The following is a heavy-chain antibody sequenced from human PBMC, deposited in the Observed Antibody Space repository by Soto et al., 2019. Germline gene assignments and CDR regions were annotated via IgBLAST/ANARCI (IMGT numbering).Heavy chain of an antibody. CDR2: INPNSGGT. J-gene: IGHJ6*02. CDR1: GYTFTGYY. CDR3: ARGELVGDYYYYGMDV. V-gene: IGHV1-2*02. Sequence: GASVKVSCKASGYTFTGYYMHWVRQVPGQGLEWMGWINPNSGGTNYAQKFQGRVTMTRDTSISTAYMELSRLRSDDTAVYYCARGELVGDYYYYGMDVWGQGTTVTVSS. D-gene: IGHD6-6*01.